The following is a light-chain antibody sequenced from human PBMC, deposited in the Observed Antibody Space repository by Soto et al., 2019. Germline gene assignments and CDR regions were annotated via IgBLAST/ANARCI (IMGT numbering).Light chain of an antibody. CDR1: SSDVGGYNY. J-gene: IGLJ3*02. Sequence: QSALTQPASVSGSPGQSITISCTGTSSDVGGYNYVSWYQQYPGKAPKLMIYEVSSRPSGVSNRFFGSKSGNTASLTISALQAEDEADYYCSSYASTSTDVVFGGGTKLTVL. V-gene: IGLV2-14*01. CDR2: EVS. CDR3: SSYASTSTDVV.